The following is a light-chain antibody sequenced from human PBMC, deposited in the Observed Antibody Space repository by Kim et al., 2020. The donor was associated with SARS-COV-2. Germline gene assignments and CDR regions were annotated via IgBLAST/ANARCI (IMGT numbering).Light chain of an antibody. CDR3: QQYNSYSVT. Sequence: DVQMTQSPSTLSASIGDRITITCRASQSLGRWLAWFQQKPGRARRLLINMASDLESGVPSRFVGSGSGTEFTLTVTSLQPDDFATYFCQQYNSYSVTFGPGTKLDIK. V-gene: IGKV1-5*03. CDR2: MAS. CDR1: QSLGRW. J-gene: IGKJ3*01.